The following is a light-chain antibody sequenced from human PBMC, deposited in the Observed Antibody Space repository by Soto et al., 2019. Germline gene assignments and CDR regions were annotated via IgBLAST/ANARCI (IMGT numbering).Light chain of an antibody. CDR1: NSDVGRYNF. CDR3: SSYAGIITPWI. CDR2: EVN. V-gene: IGLV2-14*01. J-gene: IGLJ3*02. Sequence: QSVLIQPASVSGSPGQSITISCTGTNSDVGRYNFVSWYQQHPGKAPKLILYEVNNRPSGVSNRFSGSKSGNTASLTISGLQTEDEADYYCSSYAGIITPWIFGGGTQLTVL.